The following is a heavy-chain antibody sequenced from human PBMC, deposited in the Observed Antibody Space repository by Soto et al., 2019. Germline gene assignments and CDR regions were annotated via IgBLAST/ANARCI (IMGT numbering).Heavy chain of an antibody. D-gene: IGHD3-3*01. Sequence: PGGSLRLSCAASGFTFSSYGMHWVRQAPGKGLEWVAVISYDGSNKYYADSVKGRFTISRDNSKNTLYLQMNSLRAEDTAVYYCAKAVRTIFGVVIIREGDYFDYWGQGTLVTVSS. CDR1: GFTFSSYG. CDR2: ISYDGSNK. V-gene: IGHV3-30*18. J-gene: IGHJ4*02. CDR3: AKAVRTIFGVVIIREGDYFDY.